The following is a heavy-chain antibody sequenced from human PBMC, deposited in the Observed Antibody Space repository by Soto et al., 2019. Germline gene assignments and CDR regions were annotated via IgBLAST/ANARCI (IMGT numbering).Heavy chain of an antibody. Sequence: WASVKVSCKASGGTFSSYAISWVRQAPGQGLEWMGGIIPIFGTANYAQKFQGRVTITADKSTSTAYMELSSLRSEDTAVYYCARETPGDAFDIWGQGTMVTVSS. CDR2: IIPIFGTA. CDR3: ARETPGDAFDI. CDR1: GGTFSSYA. J-gene: IGHJ3*02. V-gene: IGHV1-69*06. D-gene: IGHD7-27*01.